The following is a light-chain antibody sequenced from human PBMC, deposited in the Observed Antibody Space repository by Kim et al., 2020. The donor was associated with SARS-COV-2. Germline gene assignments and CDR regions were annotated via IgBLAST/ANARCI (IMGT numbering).Light chain of an antibody. Sequence: ASERDRVNSTCRVSQGISISLAWFQQKPGKAPKVLIYAASTWQSGVPSRFSGSGSGTDFTFTISSLQPEDVATYYGERYNAAPCTFVEGTKGDIK. J-gene: IGKJ1*01. CDR2: AAS. V-gene: IGKV1-27*01. CDR1: QGISIS. CDR3: ERYNAAPCT.